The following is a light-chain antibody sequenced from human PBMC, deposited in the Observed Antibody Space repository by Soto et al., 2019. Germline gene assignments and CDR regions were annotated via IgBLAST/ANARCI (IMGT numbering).Light chain of an antibody. CDR2: GSS. V-gene: IGKV3-20*01. CDR1: QSVSSD. CDR3: HQYGSSPPWT. J-gene: IGKJ1*01. Sequence: EIVVTQTTATLSVSPGERATLSCRASQSVSSDLAWYQQKPGQAPRLLIYGSSNRPSGIPDRFSGGGSRTDFTLTISRLEPEDFAVYYCHQYGSSPPWTFGQGTNVDI.